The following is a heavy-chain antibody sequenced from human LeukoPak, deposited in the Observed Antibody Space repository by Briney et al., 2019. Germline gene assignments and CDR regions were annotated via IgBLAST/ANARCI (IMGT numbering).Heavy chain of an antibody. Sequence: GGSLRLSCAASGFTFSSYELHLVRQATGKGLEWVSAIGTAGDTYYPGSVTGPFDISRDTAKNPLYLQMNSLTAGDTAVYYCATDPFYGSGGSNYGMDVWGQGTTVTVSS. V-gene: IGHV3-13*04. CDR3: ATDPFYGSGGSNYGMDV. D-gene: IGHD3-10*01. J-gene: IGHJ6*02. CDR1: GFTFSSYE. CDR2: IGTAGDT.